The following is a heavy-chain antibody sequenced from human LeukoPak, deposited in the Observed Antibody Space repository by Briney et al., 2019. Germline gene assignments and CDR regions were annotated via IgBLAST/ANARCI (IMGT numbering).Heavy chain of an antibody. CDR1: GFTFSDHW. CDR3: ARPPGTQYYYDSVGFFDI. D-gene: IGHD3-22*01. CDR2: INHSGST. J-gene: IGHJ3*02. V-gene: IGHV4-34*01. Sequence: PGGSLRLSCAASGFTFSDHWMSWVRQPPGKGLEWIGEINHSGSTNYNPSLKSRVTISVDTSKNQFSLKLSSVTAADTAVYYCARPPGTQYYYDSVGFFDIWGQGTMVTVSS.